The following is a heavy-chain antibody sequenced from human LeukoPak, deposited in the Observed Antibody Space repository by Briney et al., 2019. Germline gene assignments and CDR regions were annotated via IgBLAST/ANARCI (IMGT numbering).Heavy chain of an antibody. CDR2: IYPGDSDT. Sequence: GESLKISCKGSGYSFTSYWIGWVRQMPGKGLEWMEIIYPGDSDTRYSPSFQGQVTISADKSISTAYLQWSSLKASDTAMYYCARHSGGYSSPYGFDPWGQGTLVTVSS. D-gene: IGHD1-1*01. CDR3: ARHSGGYSSPYGFDP. V-gene: IGHV5-51*01. CDR1: GYSFTSYW. J-gene: IGHJ5*02.